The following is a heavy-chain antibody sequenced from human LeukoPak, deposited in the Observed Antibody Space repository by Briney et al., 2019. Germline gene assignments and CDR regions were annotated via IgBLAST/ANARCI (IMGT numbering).Heavy chain of an antibody. CDR3: ARGSKVAANFDY. CDR1: GFTVSSNY. CDR2: ISTSSAFT. V-gene: IGHV3-11*05. J-gene: IGHJ4*02. Sequence: PGGSLRLSCAASGFTVSSNYMSWVRQAPGKGLEWVSYISTSSAFTNYADSVKGRFTIFRDNAKDSLYLQMNSLRAEDTAVYYCARGSKVAANFDYWGQGTLVTVSS. D-gene: IGHD6-6*01.